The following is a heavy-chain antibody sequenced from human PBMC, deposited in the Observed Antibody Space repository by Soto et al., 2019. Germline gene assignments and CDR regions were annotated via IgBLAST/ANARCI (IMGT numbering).Heavy chain of an antibody. CDR3: AKRSITELNWFDP. D-gene: IGHD1-7*01. Sequence: ESGGGLIQPGGSLRLSCAASGFTFSAYAMTWVRQAPGKGLEWVSVISASGDSTHYADSVKGRFTISRDNSKDTLYLQMNSLRAEDTALYYCAKRSITELNWFDPWGQGTLVTVSS. CDR2: ISASGDST. CDR1: GFTFSAYA. V-gene: IGHV3-23*01. J-gene: IGHJ5*02.